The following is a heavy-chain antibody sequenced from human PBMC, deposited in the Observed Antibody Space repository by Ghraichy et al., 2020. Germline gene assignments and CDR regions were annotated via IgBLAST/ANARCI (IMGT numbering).Heavy chain of an antibody. CDR2: IKQDGSEK. J-gene: IGHJ5*02. Sequence: GGSLRLSCAASGFTFGSNWMTWVRQAPGKGLEWVGNIKQDGSEKYYVGSVKGRFSISRDNAKNSLYLQMNSLRDEDTAVYYCARVAGRHNTIFGVVINPGRFDPWRQGTPVTDSS. CDR3: ARVAGRHNTIFGVVINPGRFDP. CDR1: GFTFGSNW. D-gene: IGHD3-3*01. V-gene: IGHV3-7*01.